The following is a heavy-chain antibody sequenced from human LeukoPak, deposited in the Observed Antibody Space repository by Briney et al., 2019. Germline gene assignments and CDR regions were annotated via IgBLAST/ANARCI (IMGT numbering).Heavy chain of an antibody. CDR2: IYYSGST. CDR3: AGTYYYDSSGYYQRGPFDY. V-gene: IGHV4-59*08. J-gene: IGHJ4*02. CDR1: GGSISSYY. D-gene: IGHD3-22*01. Sequence: NSSETLSLTCTVSGGSISSYYWSWIRQPPGKGLEWIGYIYYSGSTNYNPSLKSRVTISVDTSKNQFSLKLSSVTAADTAVYYCAGTYYYDSSGYYQRGPFDYWGEGTLVTVFS.